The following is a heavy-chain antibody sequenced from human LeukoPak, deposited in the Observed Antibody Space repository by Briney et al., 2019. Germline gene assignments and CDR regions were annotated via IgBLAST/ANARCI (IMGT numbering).Heavy chain of an antibody. D-gene: IGHD3-22*01. V-gene: IGHV4-39*07. CDR2: IYYSGST. CDR1: GGSISYYY. CDR3: ARDPYDSSGTGFDY. Sequence: SETLSLTCTVSGGSISYYYWSWIRQPPGKGLEWIGSIYYSGSTYYNPSLKSRVTISVDTSKNQFSLKLSSVTAADTAVYYCARDPYDSSGTGFDYWGQGTLVTVSS. J-gene: IGHJ4*02.